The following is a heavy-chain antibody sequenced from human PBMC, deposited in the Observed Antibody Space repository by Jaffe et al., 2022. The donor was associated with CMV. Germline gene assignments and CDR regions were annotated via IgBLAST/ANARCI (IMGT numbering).Heavy chain of an antibody. J-gene: IGHJ4*02. V-gene: IGHV3-23*01. CDR1: GFTFSSYA. Sequence: EVQLLESGGGLVQPGGSLRLSCAASGFTFSSYAMSWVRQAPGKGLEWVSSISYGGASTYYADSVRGRFTIFRDNSKNTLSLQMNSLRAEDTAVYYCVKDRDDNSGYRTKYFDFWGQGTPVSASS. CDR3: VKDRDDNSGYRTKYFDF. D-gene: IGHD3-22*01. CDR2: ISYGGAST.